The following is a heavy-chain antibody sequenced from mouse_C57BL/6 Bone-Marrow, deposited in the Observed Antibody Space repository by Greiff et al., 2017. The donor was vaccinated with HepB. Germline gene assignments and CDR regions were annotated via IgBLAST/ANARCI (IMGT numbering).Heavy chain of an antibody. CDR2: IRNKANGYTT. D-gene: IGHD1-1*01. V-gene: IGHV7-3*01. CDR3: ASHITTVVAKDWYFDV. Sequence: EVMLVESGGGLVQPGGSLSLSCAASGFTFTDYYMSWVRQPPGKALEWLGFIRNKANGYTTEYSASLKGRFTISRDNSQSILYLQMNALRAEDSATYYCASHITTVVAKDWYFDVWGTGTTVTVSS. CDR1: GFTFTDYY. J-gene: IGHJ1*03.